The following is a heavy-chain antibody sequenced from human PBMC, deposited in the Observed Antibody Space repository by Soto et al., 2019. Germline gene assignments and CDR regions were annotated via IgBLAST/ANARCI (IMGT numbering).Heavy chain of an antibody. Sequence: PGGSLRLSCATSGFTFSNYGIHWVRQAPGKGLEWVAVISRDGTNKYYVDSVKGRFTISRDNSRNTLYLQMNSLRHEDAAVYYCARSRSGAVADSFDFWGQGTLVTVYS. CDR2: ISRDGTNK. D-gene: IGHD3-10*01. V-gene: IGHV3-30*19. CDR1: GFTFSNYG. J-gene: IGHJ4*02. CDR3: ARSRSGAVADSFDF.